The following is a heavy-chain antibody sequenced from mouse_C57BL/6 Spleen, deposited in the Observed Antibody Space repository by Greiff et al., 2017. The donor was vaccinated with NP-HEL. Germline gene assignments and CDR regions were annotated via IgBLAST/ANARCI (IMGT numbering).Heavy chain of an antibody. Sequence: QVHVKQSGPGLVAPSQSLSITCTVSGFSLTSYGVDWVRQSPGKGLEWLGVIWGVGSTNYNSALKSRLSISKDNSKSQVFLKMNSLQTDDTAMYYCARSNYFYAMDYWGQGTSVTVSS. CDR2: IWGVGST. D-gene: IGHD2-1*01. CDR3: ARSNYFYAMDY. V-gene: IGHV2-6*01. CDR1: GFSLTSYG. J-gene: IGHJ4*01.